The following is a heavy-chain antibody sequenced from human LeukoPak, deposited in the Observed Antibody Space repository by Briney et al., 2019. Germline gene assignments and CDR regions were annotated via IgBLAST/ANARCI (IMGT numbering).Heavy chain of an antibody. CDR3: AKGGHLDD. V-gene: IGHV3-30-3*01. CDR2: ISYDGSNK. Sequence: PGRSLRLSCAASGFTFSSYAMHWVRQAPGKGLEWVAVISYDGSNKYYADSVKGRFTISRDNSKNTLYLQMNSLRAEDTAVYYCAKGGHLDDWGQGTLVIVSS. J-gene: IGHJ4*02. CDR1: GFTFSSYA. D-gene: IGHD1-26*01.